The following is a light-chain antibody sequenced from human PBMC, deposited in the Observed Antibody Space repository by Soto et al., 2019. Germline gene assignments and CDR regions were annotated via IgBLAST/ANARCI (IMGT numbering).Light chain of an antibody. CDR2: DVS. J-gene: IGLJ2*01. CDR1: SSDVGAYNY. CDR3: SSYTSSSTLGVI. V-gene: IGLV2-14*01. Sequence: QSALTQPASVSGSPGQSITISCTGTSSDVGAYNYVSWYQQHPGKATKLMICDVSKRPSGVSNRFSGSKSGKTASLTISGLQAEDEADYYCSSYTSSSTLGVIFGGGTKLTVL.